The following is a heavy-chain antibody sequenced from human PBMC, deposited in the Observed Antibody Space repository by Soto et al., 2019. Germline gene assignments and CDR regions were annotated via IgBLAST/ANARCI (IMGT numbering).Heavy chain of an antibody. J-gene: IGHJ4*02. CDR2: ISAYNGNT. CDR3: ARHSPKPDSSSWEYYFDY. V-gene: IGHV1-18*04. D-gene: IGHD6-13*01. Sequence: QVQLVQSGAEVKKPGASVKVSCKASGYTFTSYGISWVRQAPGQGLEWMGWISAYNGNTNYAQKLQGRVTMTTDTSTSTAYMELRSLRSDDTAVYYCARHSPKPDSSSWEYYFDYWGQGTLVTVSS. CDR1: GYTFTSYG.